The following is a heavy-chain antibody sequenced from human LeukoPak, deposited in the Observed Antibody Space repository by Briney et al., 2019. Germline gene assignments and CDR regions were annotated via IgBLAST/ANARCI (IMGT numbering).Heavy chain of an antibody. V-gene: IGHV3-15*07. CDR2: IKSKTDGGTT. Sequence: GGSLRLSCAASGFTFSNAWMNWVRQAPGKGLEWVGRIKSKTDGGTTDYAAPVKGRFTISRDDSKNTLYLQMNSLETEDTAVYYCTTDSYGSGSYDYYYYGMDVWGQGTTVTVSS. CDR1: GFTFSNAW. CDR3: TTDSYGSGSYDYYYYGMDV. J-gene: IGHJ6*02. D-gene: IGHD3-10*01.